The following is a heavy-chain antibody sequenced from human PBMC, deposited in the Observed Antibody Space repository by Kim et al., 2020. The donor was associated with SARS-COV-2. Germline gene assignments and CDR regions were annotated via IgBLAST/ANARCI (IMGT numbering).Heavy chain of an antibody. Sequence: ASVKVSCKAFGYAFTSYGISWVRQAPGQGLEWMGWISGYNGNTYYTSKFQDRVTMTTDTSTSTAFMELRSLRSDDTAVYYCARDPYPPPYCGGDCLVVDYWGQGTLVTVSS. CDR1: GYAFTSYG. V-gene: IGHV1-18*01. D-gene: IGHD2-21*02. CDR2: ISGYNGNT. CDR3: ARDPYPPPYCGGDCLVVDY. J-gene: IGHJ4*02.